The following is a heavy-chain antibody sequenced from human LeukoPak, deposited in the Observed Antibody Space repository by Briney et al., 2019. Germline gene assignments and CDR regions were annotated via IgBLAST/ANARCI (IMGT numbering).Heavy chain of an antibody. Sequence: GGSLRLSCAASGFTFSNYAMSWVRQAPGKGLEWVSAVSGRDTSTYYTDSVKGRFTIPRDNSKNTLYLQMNSLSAEDTAIYYCAKWGDYDVLTGYYDSDYWGQGTLVTVSS. D-gene: IGHD3-9*01. CDR1: GFTFSNYA. CDR3: AKWGDYDVLTGYYDSDY. V-gene: IGHV3-23*01. CDR2: VSGRDTST. J-gene: IGHJ4*02.